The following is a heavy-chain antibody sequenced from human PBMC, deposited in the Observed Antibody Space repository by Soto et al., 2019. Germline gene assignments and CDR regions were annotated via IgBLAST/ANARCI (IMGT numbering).Heavy chain of an antibody. V-gene: IGHV1-69*13. J-gene: IGHJ4*02. CDR2: IIPIFGTA. Sequence: GASVKVSCKASGGTFSSYAISWVRQAPGQGLEWMGGIIPIFGTANYAQKFQGRVTITADESTSTAYMELSSLRSEDTAVYYCARSRYYYDSSGYYLVDEFDYWGQGTLVTVSS. D-gene: IGHD3-22*01. CDR3: ARSRYYYDSSGYYLVDEFDY. CDR1: GGTFSSYA.